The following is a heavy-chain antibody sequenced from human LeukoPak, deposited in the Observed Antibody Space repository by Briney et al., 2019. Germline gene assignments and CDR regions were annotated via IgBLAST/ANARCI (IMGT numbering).Heavy chain of an antibody. CDR1: GGSISSYY. J-gene: IGHJ5*02. CDR2: IYYSGST. Sequence: SETLSLTCTVSGGSISSYYWSWIRQPPGKGLEWIGYIYYSGSTNYNPSLKSRVTMSVDTSKNRFSLKLSSVTAADTAVYYCARARIYGDYAWFDPWGQGTLVTVSS. D-gene: IGHD4-17*01. V-gene: IGHV4-59*12. CDR3: ARARIYGDYAWFDP.